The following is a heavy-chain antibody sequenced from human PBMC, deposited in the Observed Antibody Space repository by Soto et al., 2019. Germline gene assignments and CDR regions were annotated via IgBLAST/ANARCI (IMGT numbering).Heavy chain of an antibody. Sequence: QVQLVESGGGVVQPGRSLRLSCAASGFTFSSYGMHWVRQAPGKGLEWVAVIWYDGSNKYYADSVKGRFTISRDNSKNXLYLQMNSLRAEDTAVDYCARGVWERGDGYYYLDYWGQGTLVTFSS. CDR1: GFTFSSYG. D-gene: IGHD5-12*01. CDR2: IWYDGSNK. V-gene: IGHV3-33*01. CDR3: ARGVWERGDGYYYLDY. J-gene: IGHJ4*02.